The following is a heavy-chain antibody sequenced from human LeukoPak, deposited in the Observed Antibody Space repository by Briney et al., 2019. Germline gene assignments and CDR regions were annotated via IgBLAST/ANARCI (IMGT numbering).Heavy chain of an antibody. J-gene: IGHJ6*03. CDR1: GFTFSSYW. CDR3: ARNRGVSYYYYYMDV. D-gene: IGHD2-8*01. Sequence: GGSLRLSCAASGFTFSSYWMSWVRQAPGKGLEWVADIKQDGSEKYYVDSVKGRFTISRDNAKNSLYLQMNSLRAEDTAVYYCARNRGVSYYYYYMDVWGKGTTVTVSS. V-gene: IGHV3-7*01. CDR2: IKQDGSEK.